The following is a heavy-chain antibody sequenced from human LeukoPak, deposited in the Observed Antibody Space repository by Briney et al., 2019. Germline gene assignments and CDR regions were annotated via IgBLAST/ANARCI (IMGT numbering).Heavy chain of an antibody. CDR3: ARSHMVRGIDY. CDR1: GDSISSYY. D-gene: IGHD3-10*01. CDR2: IYYCGST. V-gene: IGHV4-59*08. J-gene: IGHJ4*02. Sequence: SETLSLTCTVSGDSISSYYWTWIRQPPGKGLEWIGYIYYCGSTNYNPSLKSRVSISVDTSKNQFSLKLSSVTAADTAVYYCARSHMVRGIDYWGQGTLVTVSS.